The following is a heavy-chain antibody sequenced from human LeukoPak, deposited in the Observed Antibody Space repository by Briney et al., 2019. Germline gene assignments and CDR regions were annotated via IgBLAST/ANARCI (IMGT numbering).Heavy chain of an antibody. J-gene: IGHJ4*02. Sequence: SETLSLTCSVSGGSLSSYYWSWIRQSPGKGLEWIGYIHNSGRTNYNPSLKSRVTGFVDTSKNQVSLRLSSVTAADTAVYYCARHGTISSESYFDYWGQGALVTVSS. CDR1: GGSLSSYY. CDR3: ARHGTISSESYFDY. V-gene: IGHV4-59*08. D-gene: IGHD1-14*01. CDR2: IHNSGRT.